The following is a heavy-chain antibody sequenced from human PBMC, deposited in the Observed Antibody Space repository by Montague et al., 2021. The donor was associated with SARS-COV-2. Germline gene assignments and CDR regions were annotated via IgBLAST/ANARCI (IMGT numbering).Heavy chain of an antibody. J-gene: IGHJ3*02. CDR2: INQGGAP. CDR1: RGSFSNYY. CDR3: ARGRPVQGSFRHFDSISSGALDI. Sequence: SETLSLTCAVSRGSFSNYYWTWIRQSPGKGLEWIGKINQGGAPNYTPSLKSRVTISLDTSKKQISLKLNSVTVADTAVFFCARGRPVQGSFRHFDSISSGALDIWAQGSLVIVSS. V-gene: IGHV4-34*01. D-gene: IGHD3-9*01.